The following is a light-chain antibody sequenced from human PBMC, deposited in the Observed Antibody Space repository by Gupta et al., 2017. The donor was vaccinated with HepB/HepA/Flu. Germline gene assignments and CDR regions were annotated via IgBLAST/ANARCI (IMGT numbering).Light chain of an antibody. CDR3: QQEGSSPQS. J-gene: IGKJ1*01. Sequence: EIVLTQSPGTLSLSPGERATLSCRASQSVRSSYLAWYQQKPGQAPRLLIYGASSRATGIPDRFSGSGSGTDFTLTISRLEPEDFAVYYCQQEGSSPQSFGQGTKVEIK. V-gene: IGKV3-20*01. CDR1: QSVRSSY. CDR2: GAS.